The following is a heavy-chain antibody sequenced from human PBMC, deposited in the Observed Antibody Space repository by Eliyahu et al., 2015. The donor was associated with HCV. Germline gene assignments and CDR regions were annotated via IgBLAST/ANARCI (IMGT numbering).Heavy chain of an antibody. Sequence: QVQLVQSGAEVKKPGASVKVSCKASGYTFTGXYMPWVRQAPGQGLEWMGWINPNSGGTNYAQKFQGRVTMTRDTSISTAYMELSRLRSDDTAVYYCASGELLYDSSGYYYSRAFDIWGQGTMVTVSS. CDR3: ASGELLYDSSGYYYSRAFDI. V-gene: IGHV1-2*02. J-gene: IGHJ3*02. D-gene: IGHD3-22*01. CDR2: INPNSGGT. CDR1: GYTFTGXY.